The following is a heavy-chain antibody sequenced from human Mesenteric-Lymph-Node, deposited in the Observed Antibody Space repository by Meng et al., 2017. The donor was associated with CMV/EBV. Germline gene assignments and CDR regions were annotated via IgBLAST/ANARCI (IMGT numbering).Heavy chain of an antibody. V-gene: IGHV3-49*04. CDR3: TRVSWYLYYYGMDV. D-gene: IGHD6-13*01. Sequence: GGSLRLSCTASGFTFGDYAMSWVRQAPGKGLEWVGFIRSKAYGGTTEYAASVKGKFTISRDDSKSIAYLQMNSLKTEDTAVYYCTRVSWYLYYYGMDVWGQGTTVTVPS. J-gene: IGHJ6*02. CDR2: IRSKAYGGTT. CDR1: GFTFGDYA.